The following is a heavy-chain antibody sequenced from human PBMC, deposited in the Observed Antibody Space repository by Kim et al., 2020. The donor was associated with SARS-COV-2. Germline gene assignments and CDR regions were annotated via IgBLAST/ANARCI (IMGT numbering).Heavy chain of an antibody. CDR3: TRAEWELPPPGAFDI. D-gene: IGHD1-26*01. CDR2: IRSKAYGGTT. Sequence: GGSLRLSCTASGFTFGYYAMSWFRQAPGKGLEWVGFIRSKAYGGTTEYAASVKGRFTISRDDSKSIAYLQMNSLKTEDTAVYYCTRAEWELPPPGAFDIWGQGTMVTVSS. J-gene: IGHJ3*02. CDR1: GFTFGYYA. V-gene: IGHV3-49*03.